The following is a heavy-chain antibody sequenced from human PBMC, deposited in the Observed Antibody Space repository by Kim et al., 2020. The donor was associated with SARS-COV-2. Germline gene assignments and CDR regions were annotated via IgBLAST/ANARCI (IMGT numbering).Heavy chain of an antibody. CDR1: GYTFTSFG. CDR2: ISAYNGNT. J-gene: IGHJ5*02. D-gene: IGHD3-3*01. Sequence: ASVKVSCKASGYTFTSFGISWVRQAPGQGLEWMGWISAYNGNTNYAQKLQGRVTMTTDTSTSTAYMELRSLRSDDTAVYYCARDGLAIFGVVRKNWFDPWGQGALVTVSS. CDR3: ARDGLAIFGVVRKNWFDP. V-gene: IGHV1-18*01.